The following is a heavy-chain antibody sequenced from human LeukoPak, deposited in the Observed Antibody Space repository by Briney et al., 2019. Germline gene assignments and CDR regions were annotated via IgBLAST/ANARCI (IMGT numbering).Heavy chain of an antibody. CDR3: ARVIQGDIVGAIGTGFDP. Sequence: ASVKVSCKASGGTFSSYAIIWVRQAPGQRLEWMGGIIPIFGTANYAQKFQGRVTITADESTSTAYMELSSLRSEDTGVYYCARVIQGDIVGAIGTGFDPWGQGTLVTVSS. J-gene: IGHJ5*02. D-gene: IGHD1-26*01. V-gene: IGHV1-69*13. CDR1: GGTFSSYA. CDR2: IIPIFGTA.